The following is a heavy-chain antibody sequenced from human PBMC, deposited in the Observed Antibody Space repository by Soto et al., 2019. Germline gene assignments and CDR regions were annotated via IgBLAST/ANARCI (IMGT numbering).Heavy chain of an antibody. CDR2: MNPNSGNT. CDR3: ARAGDPLNSSGWYYLEY. Sequence: ASVKVSCKASGYTFTSYDINWVRQATGQGLEWMGWMNPNSGNTGYAQKFQGRVTMTRNTSISTAYMELSSLRSEDTAVYYCARAGDPLNSSGWYYLEYWGQGTLGTVSS. J-gene: IGHJ4*02. V-gene: IGHV1-8*01. D-gene: IGHD6-19*01. CDR1: GYTFTSYD.